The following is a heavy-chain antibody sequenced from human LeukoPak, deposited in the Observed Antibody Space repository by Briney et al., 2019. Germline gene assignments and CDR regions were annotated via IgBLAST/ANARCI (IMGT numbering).Heavy chain of an antibody. D-gene: IGHD2-21*01. CDR2: IYYSGST. Sequence: SETLSLTCTVSGGSVSSGSYYWGWIRQPPGKGLEWIGSIYYSGSTYYNPSLKSRVTISVDTSKNQFSLKLSSVTAADTAVYYCARLVSAPYWAYYYGMDVWGQGTTVTVSS. J-gene: IGHJ6*02. CDR1: GGSVSSGSYY. V-gene: IGHV4-39*01. CDR3: ARLVSAPYWAYYYGMDV.